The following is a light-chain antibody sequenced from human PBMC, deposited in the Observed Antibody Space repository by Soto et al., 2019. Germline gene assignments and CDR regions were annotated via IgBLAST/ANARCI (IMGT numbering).Light chain of an antibody. Sequence: QSALTQPASVSGSRGQSITISCVGRNTDVGQDKSVSWYQQGPGKAPKLLIFEVTNRPSGVSSRFSGSRSGDTASLTISGLQPDDEGDYFCVSYTDTDTLVFGTGTQVTVL. CDR2: EVT. CDR1: NTDVGQDKS. CDR3: VSYTDTDTLV. J-gene: IGLJ1*01. V-gene: IGLV2-14*01.